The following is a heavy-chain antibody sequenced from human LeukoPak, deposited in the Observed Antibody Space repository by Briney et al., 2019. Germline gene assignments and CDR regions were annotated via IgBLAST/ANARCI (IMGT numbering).Heavy chain of an antibody. D-gene: IGHD3-10*01. CDR2: IEPDGSGK. J-gene: IGHJ4*02. Sequence: QPGGSLRLSCAASGFTFSSYAMSWVRQAPGKGLEWVADIEPDGSGKTYVDSVKGRFTISRDNAQQSLYLQMDTLTAEDTAVYYCVTSWVRQQRDFWGQGTLVTVSS. CDR3: VTSWVRQQRDF. CDR1: GFTFSSYA. V-gene: IGHV3-7*01.